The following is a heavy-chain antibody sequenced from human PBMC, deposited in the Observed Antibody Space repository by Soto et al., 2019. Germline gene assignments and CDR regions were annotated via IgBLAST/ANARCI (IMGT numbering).Heavy chain of an antibody. V-gene: IGHV3-30*18. CDR3: AKERRYCFDALDL. Sequence: PGGSLRLSCDASGFTFNFYGMHWVRQAPGKGLEWVAVISYDGSDKYYADSVRGRFTISRDNTKNTVWLQMNSLRGEDTAVYYCAKERRYCFDALDLWGQGTLVTVSS. J-gene: IGHJ3*01. CDR1: GFTFNFYG. D-gene: IGHD5-18*01. CDR2: ISYDGSDK.